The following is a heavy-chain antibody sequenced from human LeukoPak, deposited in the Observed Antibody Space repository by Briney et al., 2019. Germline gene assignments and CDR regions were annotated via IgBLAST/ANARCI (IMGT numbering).Heavy chain of an antibody. CDR3: ARRGYSYGFDY. CDR1: GYTFTNYW. CDR2: IYPDDSDT. J-gene: IGHJ4*02. D-gene: IGHD5-18*01. Sequence: GESLKISCKGSGYTFTNYWIGWVRQMPGKGLEWLGIIYPDDSDTRYSPSFQGQVTISADKSISTAYLQWSSLKASDTAMYYCARRGYSYGFDYWGQGTLVTVSS. V-gene: IGHV5-51*01.